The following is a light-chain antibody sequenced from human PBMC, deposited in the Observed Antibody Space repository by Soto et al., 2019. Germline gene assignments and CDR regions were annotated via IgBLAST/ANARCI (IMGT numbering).Light chain of an antibody. CDR2: RTN. CDR1: SGSVSTNNY. Sequence: QTVVTQEPSFSVSPGGTVTLTCALSSGSVSTNNYPSWCQQTPGQAPRTLIFRTNTRSSGVPDRFSGSILGNKAALTITGAQADDESDYYCVLYMGRGILVFGGGTELTVL. CDR3: VLYMGRGILV. V-gene: IGLV8-61*01. J-gene: IGLJ3*02.